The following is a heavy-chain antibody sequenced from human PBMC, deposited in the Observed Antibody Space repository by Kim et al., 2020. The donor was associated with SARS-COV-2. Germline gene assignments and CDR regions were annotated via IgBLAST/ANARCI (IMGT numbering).Heavy chain of an antibody. CDR2: INAGNVNT. CDR3: ARDGGVARGKWFDP. J-gene: IGHJ5*02. CDR1: GYTFTSYA. V-gene: IGHV1-3*01. D-gene: IGHD3-16*01. Sequence: ASVKVSCKASGYTFTSYAMHWVRQAPGQRLEWMGWINAGNVNTKYSQKFQGRVTITRDTSASTAYMELSSLRSEDTAVYYCARDGGVARGKWFDPWGQGTLVTVSS.